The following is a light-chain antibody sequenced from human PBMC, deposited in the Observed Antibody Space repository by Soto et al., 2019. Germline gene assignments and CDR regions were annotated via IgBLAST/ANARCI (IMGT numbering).Light chain of an antibody. CDR3: SSYSISTAYL. Sequence: QSALTQPASVSGSPGQSITISCTGTSSDVGYYNLVSWYQQYPGKAPKLMIYEGGKRPSGVSNRFSGSKSGNTASLTISGLQAEDEADYFCSSYSISTAYLFGTGTKLTVL. J-gene: IGLJ1*01. CDR1: SSDVGYYNL. CDR2: EGG. V-gene: IGLV2-14*02.